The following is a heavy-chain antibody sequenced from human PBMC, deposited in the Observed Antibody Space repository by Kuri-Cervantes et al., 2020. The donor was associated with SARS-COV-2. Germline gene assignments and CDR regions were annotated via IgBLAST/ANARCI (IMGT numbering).Heavy chain of an antibody. J-gene: IGHJ4*02. CDR2: IRYDGSNK. D-gene: IGHD2-2*01. CDR1: GFTFSSYG. CDR3: AKGSASWASYIDN. Sequence: GGSLRLSCAASGFTFSSYGMHWVRQAPGKGLEWVAFIRYDGSNKYYADSVKGRFTISRDNSKNTLYLQMNSLRAEDTAVYYCAKGSASWASYIDNWGQGTLVTVSS. V-gene: IGHV3-30*02.